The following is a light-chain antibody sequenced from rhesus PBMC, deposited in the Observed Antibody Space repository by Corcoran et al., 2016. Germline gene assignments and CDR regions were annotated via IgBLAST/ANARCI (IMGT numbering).Light chain of an antibody. CDR2: LNS. V-gene: IGKV2-78*01. Sequence: DVVLTQTPLSLTVTPGEPATISCGSSQSLLDTDGFTHLHWYLKRTGQSPQPLIYLNSNRASGVPDSVSVSGLGTHFTLKISRVEAEEVGTYYCLQTVQFALTFGGGTKVELK. CDR1: QSLLDTDGFTH. J-gene: IGKJ4*01. CDR3: LQTVQFALT.